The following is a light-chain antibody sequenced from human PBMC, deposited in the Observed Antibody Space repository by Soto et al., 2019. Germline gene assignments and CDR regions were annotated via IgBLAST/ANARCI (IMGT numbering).Light chain of an antibody. Sequence: QSALTQPASVSGSPGQSITISCTGPSRDVGSYNLVSWYQQHPGKAPKLMIYEGSKRPSGVSNRFSGSKSGNTASLTISGLQAEDEAEYYCCSYAGSSTYVFGPGTKLTVL. CDR2: EGS. CDR3: CSYAGSSTYV. J-gene: IGLJ1*01. CDR1: SRDVGSYNL. V-gene: IGLV2-23*01.